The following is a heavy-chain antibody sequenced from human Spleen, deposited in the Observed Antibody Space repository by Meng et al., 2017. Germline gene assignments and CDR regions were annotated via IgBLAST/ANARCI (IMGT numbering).Heavy chain of an antibody. V-gene: IGHV3-15*01. Sequence: GGSLRLSCAASGFTFSSYSMNWVRQAPGKGLEWVGRIKSKPDGETIDYAAPVKGRFTISRDNSKNTLYLQMNSLRVEDTAVYYCGKDSRGQSVRAFDIWGQGTVVTVSS. CDR2: IKSKPDGETI. D-gene: IGHD2-21*01. CDR1: GFTFSSYS. J-gene: IGHJ3*02. CDR3: GKDSRGQSVRAFDI.